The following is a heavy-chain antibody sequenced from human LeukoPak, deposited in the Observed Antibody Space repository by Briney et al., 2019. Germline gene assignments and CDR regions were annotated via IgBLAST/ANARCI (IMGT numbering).Heavy chain of an antibody. CDR2: INPDGSGT. J-gene: IGHJ4*02. Sequence: GGSLRLSCAASGLSFSPYWMSWVRQGSGKGLDWVASINPDGSGTSYVDSVKGRFTISRDNAQNSLYLQMNSLSAEDTAVYYCARLFGGVATFDYWGQGTLVTVSS. D-gene: IGHD5-12*01. V-gene: IGHV3-7*01. CDR1: GLSFSPYW. CDR3: ARLFGGVATFDY.